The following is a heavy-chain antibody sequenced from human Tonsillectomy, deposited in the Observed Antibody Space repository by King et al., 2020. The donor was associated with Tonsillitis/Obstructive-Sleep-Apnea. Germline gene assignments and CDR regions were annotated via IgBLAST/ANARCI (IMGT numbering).Heavy chain of an antibody. J-gene: IGHJ5*02. Sequence: QLVQSGSELKKPGASVKVSCKASGYTFTSSAMNWVRQAPGQGLEWMGWINTNTGNPTYAQGFTGRFVFSLYTSVSTGYLQISSLKAEDTAVYYCARDDYGDSVDHYWFDPWGQGTLVTVSS. D-gene: IGHD4-17*01. CDR3: ARDDYGDSVDHYWFDP. CDR1: GYTFTSSA. V-gene: IGHV7-4-1*02. CDR2: INTNTGNP.